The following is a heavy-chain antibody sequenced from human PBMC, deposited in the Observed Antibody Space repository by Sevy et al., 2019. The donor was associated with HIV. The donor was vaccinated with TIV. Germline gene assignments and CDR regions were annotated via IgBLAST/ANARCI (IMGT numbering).Heavy chain of an antibody. Sequence: GESLKISCKGYGYSFTSYWIGWVRQMPGKGLEWMGIIYPGDSDTRYNPSFQGQVTISADKSISTAYLQWSSLKASDTAMYYCVTKNSYDSSGPIWGDAFDIWGQGTMVTVSS. D-gene: IGHD3-22*01. CDR2: IYPGDSDT. J-gene: IGHJ3*02. V-gene: IGHV5-51*01. CDR1: GYSFTSYW. CDR3: VTKNSYDSSGPIWGDAFDI.